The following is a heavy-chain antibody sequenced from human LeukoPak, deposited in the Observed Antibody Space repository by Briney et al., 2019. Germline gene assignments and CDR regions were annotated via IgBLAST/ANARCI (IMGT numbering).Heavy chain of an antibody. V-gene: IGHV4-4*07. J-gene: IGHJ6*03. D-gene: IGHD1-26*01. CDR1: GGSISAYY. CDR3: ASGKSDQYYYYYYMDV. CDR2: IYPSGSA. Sequence: PSETPSLTCTVSGGSISAYYWSWIRQPAGKGLEWIGRIYPSGSANYNPSLKSRVTMSVDTSKNQFSLKLTSLTAADTAVYYCASGKSDQYYYYYYMDVWGKGTTVTVSS.